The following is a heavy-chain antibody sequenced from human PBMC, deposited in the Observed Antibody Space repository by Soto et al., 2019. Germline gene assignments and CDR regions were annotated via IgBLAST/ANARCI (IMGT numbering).Heavy chain of an antibody. J-gene: IGHJ6*02. Sequence: PSETLSLTCTVSGGSISSYYWSWIRQPPGKGLEWIGYIYYSGSTNYNPSLKSRVTISVDTSKNQFSLKLSSVTAADTAVYYCARAGSSSSDHYSYGMDVWAQGTTVTVSS. CDR3: ARAGSSSSDHYSYGMDV. CDR1: GGSISSYY. D-gene: IGHD6-6*01. CDR2: IYYSGST. V-gene: IGHV4-59*01.